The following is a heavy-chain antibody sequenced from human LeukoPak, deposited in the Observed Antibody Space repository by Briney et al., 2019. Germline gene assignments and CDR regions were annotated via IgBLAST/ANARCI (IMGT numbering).Heavy chain of an antibody. J-gene: IGHJ4*02. CDR2: TSTSGGSA. V-gene: IGHV3-23*01. CDR1: GFTFSNNA. Sequence: GGSLRLSCAASGFTFSNNAMSWVRQAPGKGLEWVSATSTSGGSAYYADSVKGRFTISRDNSKNTLYLQMNSLRAEDTAVYYCTRDRLRWFIDYWGQGTLVTVSS. CDR3: TRDRLRWFIDY. D-gene: IGHD4-23*01.